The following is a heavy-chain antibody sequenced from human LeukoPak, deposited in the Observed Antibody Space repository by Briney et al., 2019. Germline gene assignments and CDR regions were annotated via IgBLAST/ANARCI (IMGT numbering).Heavy chain of an antibody. CDR3: ASGDYDFWSGHYTPLVGYYYYMDV. CDR1: GYTFTGYY. D-gene: IGHD3-3*01. J-gene: IGHJ6*03. Sequence: ASVKVSCKASGYTFTGYYMHWVRQAPGQGVEWMGRINPSSGGTNYAQKFQGRVTMTRDTSISTAYMELSRLRSDDTAVYYCASGDYDFWSGHYTPLVGYYYYMDVWGKGTTVTVSS. CDR2: INPSSGGT. V-gene: IGHV1-2*06.